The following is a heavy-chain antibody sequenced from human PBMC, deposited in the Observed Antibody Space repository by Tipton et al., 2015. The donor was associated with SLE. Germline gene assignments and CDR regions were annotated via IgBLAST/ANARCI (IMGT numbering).Heavy chain of an antibody. V-gene: IGHV3-33*03. D-gene: IGHD3-16*02. CDR3: AKDQRQFYHYYGMDV. CDR2: IWYDGSRK. Sequence: LSLTCAVYGGSFSGYYWSWIRQPPGKGLEWVAVIWYDGSRKFYADSVKGRFTIARDNSKNTLHLQMNSLRAEDTAVYYCAKDQRQFYHYYGMDVWGPGTTVTVSS. J-gene: IGHJ6*02. CDR1: GGSFSGYY.